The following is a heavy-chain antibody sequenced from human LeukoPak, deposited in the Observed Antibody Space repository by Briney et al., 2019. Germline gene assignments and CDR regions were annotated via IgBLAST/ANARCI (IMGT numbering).Heavy chain of an antibody. CDR1: GFTFNNYW. CDR2: ISPDGREK. CDR3: ARPTHEFRLDL. J-gene: IGHJ5*02. D-gene: IGHD3-10*01. V-gene: IGHV3-7*01. Sequence: PGGSLRLSCAASGFTFNNYWMNWVRQAPGKGLEWVANISPDGREKKYVDSLRGRFTISRDNAKNSVFLQMNSLTAEDTAVYFCARPTHEFRLDLWGQGTLVTVSS.